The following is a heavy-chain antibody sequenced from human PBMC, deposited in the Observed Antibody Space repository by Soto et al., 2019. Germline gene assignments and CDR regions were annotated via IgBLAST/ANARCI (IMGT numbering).Heavy chain of an antibody. CDR2: ISGYNGDT. CDR3: AKNGQPPYYYYGLDV. J-gene: IGHJ6*02. Sequence: ASVKVFCKASGYTFTRYGISWVRQAPGQGLEWMGWISGYNGDTNCAQKFQGRVSMTIDTSTTTAYMELRSLTSDDTAVYYCAKNGQPPYYYYGLDVWGQGTKVTVSS. D-gene: IGHD2-8*01. V-gene: IGHV1-18*01. CDR1: GYTFTRYG.